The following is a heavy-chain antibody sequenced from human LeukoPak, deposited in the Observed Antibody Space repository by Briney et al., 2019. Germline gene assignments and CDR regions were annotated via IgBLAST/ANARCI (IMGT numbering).Heavy chain of an antibody. D-gene: IGHD1-26*01. CDR3: ARQVGATDAFDI. CDR1: GYSISSGYY. V-gene: IGHV4-38-2*01. J-gene: IGHJ3*02. CDR2: IYHSGST. Sequence: SETLSLTCAVSGYSISSGYYWGWIRQPPGKGLDWIGSIYHSGSTYYNPSLKSRVTISVDTSKNQFSLKLSSVTAADTAVYYCARQVGATDAFDIWGQGTMVTVSS.